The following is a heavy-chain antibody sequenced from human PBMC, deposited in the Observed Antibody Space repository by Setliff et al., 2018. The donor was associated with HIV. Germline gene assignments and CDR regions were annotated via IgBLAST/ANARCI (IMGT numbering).Heavy chain of an antibody. V-gene: IGHV4-59*11. Sequence: SETLSLTCSVSGGSISSHYWSWIRQPPGKGLGWIGYVYYSGITNYNVSLKSRVTISVDTSKNQFSLKLRSVTAADTAVYYCAGADYSDTSGYYSNFDYWGQGTLVTVSS. D-gene: IGHD3-22*01. CDR1: GGSISSHY. CDR2: VYYSGIT. J-gene: IGHJ4*02. CDR3: AGADYSDTSGYYSNFDY.